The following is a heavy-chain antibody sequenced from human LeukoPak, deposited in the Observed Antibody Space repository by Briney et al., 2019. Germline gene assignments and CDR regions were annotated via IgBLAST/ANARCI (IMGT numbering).Heavy chain of an antibody. D-gene: IGHD1-1*01. J-gene: IGHJ6*03. V-gene: IGHV3-48*04. CDR2: ISSSGSTI. CDR1: GFTFDDYG. Sequence: GGSLRLSCAASGFTFDDYGMSWVRQAPGKGLEWVSYISSSGSTIYYADSVKGRFTISRDNAKNSLYLQMNSLRAEDTAMYYCARVVTVAWSERRPGYYYMDVWGKGTTVTVSS. CDR3: ARVVTVAWSERRPGYYYMDV.